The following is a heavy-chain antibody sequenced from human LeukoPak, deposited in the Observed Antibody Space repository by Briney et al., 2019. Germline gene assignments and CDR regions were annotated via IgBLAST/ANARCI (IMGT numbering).Heavy chain of an antibody. J-gene: IGHJ1*01. D-gene: IGHD2-2*01. CDR3: ARVLHQTYGYFQH. Sequence: GASVKVSCKASGYTFTGYYMHWVRQAPGQGLEWMGWINPNSGGTNYAQKFQGRVTMTRDTSISTAYMELSRLRSDDTAVYYCARVLHQTYGYFQHWGQGTLVTVSS. CDR1: GYTFTGYY. CDR2: INPNSGGT. V-gene: IGHV1-2*02.